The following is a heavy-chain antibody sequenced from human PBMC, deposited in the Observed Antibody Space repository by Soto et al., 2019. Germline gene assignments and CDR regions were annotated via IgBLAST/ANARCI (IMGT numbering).Heavy chain of an antibody. CDR3: ARGGASGYYYVGDY. Sequence: SETLSLTCTVSGGPISSGGYYWSWIRQHPGKGLEWIGYIYYSGSTYYNPSLKSRVTISVDTSKNQFSLKLSSVTAADTAEYYGARGGASGYYYVGDYWGQGTLVTVSS. CDR1: GGPISSGGYY. D-gene: IGHD3-22*01. J-gene: IGHJ4*02. CDR2: IYYSGST. V-gene: IGHV4-31*03.